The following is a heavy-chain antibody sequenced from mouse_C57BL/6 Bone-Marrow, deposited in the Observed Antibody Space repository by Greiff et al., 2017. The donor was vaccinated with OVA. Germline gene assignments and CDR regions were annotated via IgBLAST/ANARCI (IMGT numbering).Heavy chain of an antibody. CDR3: ARDRSSGLFDY. V-gene: IGHV1-81*01. D-gene: IGHD3-2*02. Sequence: VQLQQSGAELARPGASVKLSCKASGYTFTSYGISWVKQRTGQGLEWIGEIYPRSGNTYYNEKFKGKATLTADKSSSTAYMELRSLTSEDSAVYFCARDRSSGLFDYWGQGTTLTVSS. CDR1: GYTFTSYG. J-gene: IGHJ2*01. CDR2: IYPRSGNT.